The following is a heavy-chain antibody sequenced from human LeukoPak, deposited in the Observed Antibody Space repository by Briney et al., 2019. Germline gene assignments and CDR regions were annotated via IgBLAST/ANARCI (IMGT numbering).Heavy chain of an antibody. J-gene: IGHJ5*02. CDR1: GFTYSSQW. Sequence: GGTLRLSCAASGFTYSSQWMSWVRQAPGKGLEEVANKKEDGSEKSCVEAVRGRFPFPRDNAKNPLYLQMNSPRAEDTAVYYCTRAFSWGQGTLVTVSS. V-gene: IGHV3-7*01. D-gene: IGHD3-16*01. CDR3: TRAFS. CDR2: KKEDGSEK.